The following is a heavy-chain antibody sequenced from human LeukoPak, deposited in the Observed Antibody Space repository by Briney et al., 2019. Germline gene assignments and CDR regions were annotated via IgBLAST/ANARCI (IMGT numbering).Heavy chain of an antibody. J-gene: IGHJ5*02. CDR3: ARDIYYYGSGKPNWFDP. CDR2: IYFSGST. Sequence: SETLSLTCTVSGGSISSISYYWGWIRQPPGTGLHGFGIIYFSGSTYYNPSLKSRVTISVDTSKNQFSVKLSCVTGAETAVYYCARDIYYYGSGKPNWFDPWGQGTLVTVSS. D-gene: IGHD3-10*01. V-gene: IGHV4-39*02. CDR1: GGSISSISYY.